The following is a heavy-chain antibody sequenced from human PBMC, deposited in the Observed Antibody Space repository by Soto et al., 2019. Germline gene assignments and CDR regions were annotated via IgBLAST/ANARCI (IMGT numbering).Heavy chain of an antibody. CDR1: GFSFSIFW. CDR2: INGGGSSA. V-gene: IGHV3-74*01. CDR3: TRGGGYSGYDPFDY. Sequence: EVQLVESGGDLVQPGGSLRLSCAASGFSFSIFWMHWVRQAPGKGLVWVSSINGGGSSADYADSVKGRFTFSRDNAKNTVYLQMNSLRAEDTAVYYCTRGGGYSGYDPFDYWGQGTLVNVSS. J-gene: IGHJ4*02. D-gene: IGHD5-12*01.